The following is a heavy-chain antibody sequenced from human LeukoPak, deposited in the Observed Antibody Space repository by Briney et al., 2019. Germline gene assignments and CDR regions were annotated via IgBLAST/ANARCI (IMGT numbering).Heavy chain of an antibody. CDR1: GFTFSSYS. V-gene: IGHV3-30*18. Sequence: HPGGSLRLSCAASGFTFSSYSMHWVRQAPGKGLEWVAVISYDGSNKYYADSVKGRFTISRDNSKNTLYLQMNGLRAEDTAVYYCAKGYSGHFDYWGQGTLVTVSS. D-gene: IGHD5-12*01. CDR2: ISYDGSNK. J-gene: IGHJ4*02. CDR3: AKGYSGHFDY.